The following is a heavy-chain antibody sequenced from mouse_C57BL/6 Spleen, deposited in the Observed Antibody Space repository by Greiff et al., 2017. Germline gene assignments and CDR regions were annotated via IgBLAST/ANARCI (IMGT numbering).Heavy chain of an antibody. CDR3: ARISPDYYCSSPRAMDY. V-gene: IGHV8-8*01. CDR2: IWWDDDK. Sequence: QVTLKVSGPGLLQPSQPLSLSCSFSGFSLSTFGMGVGWIRQPSGKGLEWLAHIWWDDDKYYNPALKSRLTISKDTSKNPVLLKIAKVDTADTATYYSARISPDYYCSSPRAMDYWGQGTSVTVSA. CDR1: GFSLSTFGMG. J-gene: IGHJ4*01. D-gene: IGHD1-1*01.